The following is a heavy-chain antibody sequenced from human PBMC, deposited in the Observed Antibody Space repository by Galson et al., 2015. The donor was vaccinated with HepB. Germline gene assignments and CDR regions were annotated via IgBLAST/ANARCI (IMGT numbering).Heavy chain of an antibody. V-gene: IGHV3-30*04. Sequence: SLRLSCAASGLTFSSYAMHWVRQAPGKGLEWVAVISYDGSNKYYADSVKGRFTISRDNSKNTLYLQMNSLRAEDTAVYYCAREWDDILTGIDYWGQGTLVTVSS. CDR3: AREWDDILTGIDY. CDR1: GLTFSSYA. CDR2: ISYDGSNK. J-gene: IGHJ4*02. D-gene: IGHD3-9*01.